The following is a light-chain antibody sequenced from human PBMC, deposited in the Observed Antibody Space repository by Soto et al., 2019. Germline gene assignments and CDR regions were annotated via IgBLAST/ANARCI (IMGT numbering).Light chain of an antibody. CDR3: SSYTSTNTPLV. CDR1: RHGFGGYDY. Sequence: SSPTPPASVFGSPGQTITLPCTRTRHGFGGYDYVSWYQQRPGKAPKLMIYDVTNRPSGVSNRFSGSKSGDTASLTISGLQAEDEADYYCSSYTSTNTPLVFGTGTKVTVL. J-gene: IGLJ1*01. V-gene: IGLV2-14*01. CDR2: DVT.